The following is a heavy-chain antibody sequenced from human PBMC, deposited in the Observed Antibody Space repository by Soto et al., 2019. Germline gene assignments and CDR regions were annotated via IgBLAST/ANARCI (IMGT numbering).Heavy chain of an antibody. V-gene: IGHV3-30-3*01. CDR3: ARPRWRNDYNWGYFDL. J-gene: IGHJ2*01. Sequence: QVQLVESGGGVVQPGRSLRLSCAASGFTFSSYAMHWVRQAPGKGLEWVAVISYAGSNKYYAVSVKGRFTISRDNSKNTLYLQMNSLTAEDTAVYYWARPRWRNDYNWGYFDLWGRGTLVTVSS. CDR1: GFTFSSYA. D-gene: IGHD4-4*01. CDR2: ISYAGSNK.